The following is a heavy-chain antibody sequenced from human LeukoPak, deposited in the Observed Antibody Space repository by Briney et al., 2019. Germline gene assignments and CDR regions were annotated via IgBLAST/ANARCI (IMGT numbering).Heavy chain of an antibody. CDR3: AGDQTYYDILSLDY. CDR2: ISYDGSNK. D-gene: IGHD3-9*01. Sequence: GRSLRLSCAASGFTFSSYGMHWVRQAPAKGLEWVAVISYDGSNKYYADSVKGRFTISRDNSKNTLYLQMNSLRAEDTAVYYCAGDQTYYDILSLDYWGQGTLVTVSS. CDR1: GFTFSSYG. V-gene: IGHV3-30*03. J-gene: IGHJ4*02.